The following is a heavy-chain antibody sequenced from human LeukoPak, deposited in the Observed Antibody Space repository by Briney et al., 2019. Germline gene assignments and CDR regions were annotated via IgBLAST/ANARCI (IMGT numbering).Heavy chain of an antibody. J-gene: IGHJ5*02. CDR2: INPEDSDT. CDR3: ARGGSGYYHNWFDP. V-gene: IGHV5-51*01. CDR1: GYSFTSYW. D-gene: IGHD3-22*01. Sequence: KVGESLKISCKGSGYSFTSYWIGWVRQMPGKGLEWMGIINPEDSDTTYSPSFQGQVTISADKSISIAYLQWSSLKASDTAMYYCARGGSGYYHNWFDPWGQGTLVTVSS.